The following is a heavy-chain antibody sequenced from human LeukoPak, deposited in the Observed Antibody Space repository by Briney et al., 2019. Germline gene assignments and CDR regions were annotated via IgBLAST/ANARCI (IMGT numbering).Heavy chain of an antibody. CDR1: GYNFTNYW. CDR3: ARPKGGMATEAWYDY. V-gene: IGHV5-51*01. CDR2: IYPGDSDT. Sequence: GESLKISCKGSGYNFTNYWIGWVRQMPGKGLEWMGIIYPGDSDTTYSPSFQGQVTISADKSISTAYLQWSSLKASDTAMYYCARPKGGMATEAWYDYWGQGTLVTVSS. J-gene: IGHJ4*02. D-gene: IGHD5-24*01.